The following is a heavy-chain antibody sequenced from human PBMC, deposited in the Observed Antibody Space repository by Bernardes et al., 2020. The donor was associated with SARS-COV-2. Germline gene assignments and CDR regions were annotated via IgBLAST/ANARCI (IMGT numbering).Heavy chain of an antibody. CDR3: ARDYFGSGSYIDY. J-gene: IGHJ4*02. CDR2: INPNSGVT. Sequence: SVKVSCKASGYTFTAYYIHWVRQAPGQGLEWMGWINPNSGVTNYAQKFQGRVTMTRDTSISTAYMELSRLRYDDTAVYYCARDYFGSGSYIDYWGQGTLVTVSS. V-gene: IGHV1-2*02. D-gene: IGHD3-10*01. CDR1: GYTFTAYY.